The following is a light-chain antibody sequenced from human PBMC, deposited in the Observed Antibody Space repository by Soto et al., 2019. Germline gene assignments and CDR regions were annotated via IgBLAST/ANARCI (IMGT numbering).Light chain of an antibody. V-gene: IGKV3-15*01. Sequence: EKVMTQSPATLSLSLGERATLSCRASESVSNNLAWYHQRPGQAPRLLIYGASTRATGIPDRFSGSGSGTEFTLTITSLQSEDFGFYFCQQYDYWLSLTFGAGTQVDSK. CDR1: ESVSNN. CDR2: GAS. CDR3: QQYDYWLSLT. J-gene: IGKJ4*01.